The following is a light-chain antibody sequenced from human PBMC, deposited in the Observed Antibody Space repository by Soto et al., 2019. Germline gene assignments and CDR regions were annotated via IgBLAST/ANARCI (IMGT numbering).Light chain of an antibody. CDR3: QQRSNWAIT. V-gene: IGKV3D-11*01. CDR2: DAS. Sequence: EIVLTQSPATLSLSPGERSTLSFRSSQGVSSYLACYQQKPGQAPRLLIYDASNRATGIPARFSGSGPGTDFTLTISSLEPEDFAVYYCQQRSNWAITFGQGTRLEIK. CDR1: QGVSSY. J-gene: IGKJ5*01.